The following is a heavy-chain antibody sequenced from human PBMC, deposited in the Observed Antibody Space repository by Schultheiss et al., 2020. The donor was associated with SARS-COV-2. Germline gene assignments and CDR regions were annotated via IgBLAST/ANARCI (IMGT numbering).Heavy chain of an antibody. CDR3: AKSKQLVVSYYFDY. CDR2: IYYSGST. Sequence: SETLSLTCTVSGGSISSGDYYWSWIRQPPGKGLEWIGYIYYSGSTYYNPSLKSRVTISVDTSKNQFSLQLNSVTPEDTAVYYCAKSKQLVVSYYFDYWGQGTLVTVSS. CDR1: GGSISSGDYY. V-gene: IGHV4-30-4*01. J-gene: IGHJ4*02. D-gene: IGHD6-6*01.